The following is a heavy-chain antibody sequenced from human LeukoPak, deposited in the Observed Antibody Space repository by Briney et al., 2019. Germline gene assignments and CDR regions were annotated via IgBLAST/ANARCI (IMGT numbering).Heavy chain of an antibody. V-gene: IGHV4-59*01. Sequence: SETLSLTCTVSGGSISSYYWSWIRQPPGKGLEWIGYIYYSGSTNYNPSLKSRVTISVDTSKNQFSLKLSSVTAADTAVYYCARDRGIVGAGSGLWGQGTLVTVSS. J-gene: IGHJ4*02. CDR3: ARDRGIVGAGSGL. CDR2: IYYSGST. D-gene: IGHD1-26*01. CDR1: GGSISSYY.